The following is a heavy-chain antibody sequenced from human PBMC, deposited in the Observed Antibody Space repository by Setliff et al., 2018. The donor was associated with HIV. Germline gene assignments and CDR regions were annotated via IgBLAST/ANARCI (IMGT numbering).Heavy chain of an antibody. CDR1: RGTFSSYG. Sequence: ASVKVSCKASRGTFSSYGFNWVRQAPGQGLEWMGGIIPILGIANYAQKFKGRVTITADKSTSTVYMELGSLRSDDTAVYYCARIKARDDAFDIWGQGAMVTVSS. CDR3: ARIKARDDAFDI. CDR2: IIPILGIA. V-gene: IGHV1-69*10. J-gene: IGHJ3*02.